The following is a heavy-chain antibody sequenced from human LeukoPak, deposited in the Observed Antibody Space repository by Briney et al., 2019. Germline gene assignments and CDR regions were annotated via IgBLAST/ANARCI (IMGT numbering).Heavy chain of an antibody. V-gene: IGHV4-39*07. Sequence: PSETLSLTCSVSGGSISSNSYYWGWIRQPPGKGLEWIGSFYYSGNTYYNPSLKSRVTISLDMSKSQFSLKLSSVTAADTAVYYCARVGYDYVWGRPAFDPWGQGTLVTVSS. J-gene: IGHJ5*02. CDR3: ARVGYDYVWGRPAFDP. CDR2: FYYSGNT. CDR1: GGSISSNSYY. D-gene: IGHD3-16*01.